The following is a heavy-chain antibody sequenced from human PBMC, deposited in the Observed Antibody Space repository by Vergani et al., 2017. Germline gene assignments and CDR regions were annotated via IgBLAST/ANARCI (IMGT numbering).Heavy chain of an antibody. Sequence: VHLVESGGGLVQPGGSLRLSCTASGFTFSNYWMHWVRQAPGKGLMWVSRINSDGGSTSYADSVKGRFTISRDNPKNTLYLQMDSLRAEDTAVYYWARDGWELLDYFYYMDVWGKGTTVTVSS. D-gene: IGHD1-26*01. CDR1: GFTFSNYW. J-gene: IGHJ6*03. V-gene: IGHV3-74*01. CDR3: ARDGWELLDYFYYMDV. CDR2: INSDGGST.